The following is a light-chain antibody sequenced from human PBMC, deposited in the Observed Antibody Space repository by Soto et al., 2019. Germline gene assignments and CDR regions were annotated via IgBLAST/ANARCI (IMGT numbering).Light chain of an antibody. CDR1: NSDVGGYNY. CDR2: GVF. CDR3: SSYTTTNTLYV. Sequence: QSVLTQPASVSGCPGQSITIPCTGTNSDVGGYNYVSWYQHHPGKAPKLMIYGVFNRPSGVSSRFSGSKSGSTASLAISGLQAEDEADYYCSSYTTTNTLYVFGTGTKVTVL. J-gene: IGLJ1*01. V-gene: IGLV2-14*01.